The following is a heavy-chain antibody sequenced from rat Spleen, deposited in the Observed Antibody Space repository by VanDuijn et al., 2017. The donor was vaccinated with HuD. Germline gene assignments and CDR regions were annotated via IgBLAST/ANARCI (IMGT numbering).Heavy chain of an antibody. V-gene: IGHV5-29*01. CDR3: ARHWGY. D-gene: IGHD4-6*01. Sequence: EVQLVESDGGLVQPGRSLKLSCADSGFTFSDYYMAWVRQAPTKGLEWVATISSDGRRNYYRDSVKGRFTISRDNAKNTQYLQMDSLRSEDTATYYCARHWGYWGQGVMVTVSS. J-gene: IGHJ2*01. CDR2: ISSDGRRN. CDR1: GFTFSDYY.